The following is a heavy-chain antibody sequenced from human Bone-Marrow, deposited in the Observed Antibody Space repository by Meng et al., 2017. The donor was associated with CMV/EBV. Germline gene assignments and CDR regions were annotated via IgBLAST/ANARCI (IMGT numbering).Heavy chain of an antibody. D-gene: IGHD2-2*01. CDR3: ARVTECQLLSPYYYYGMDV. V-gene: IGHV3-21*01. CDR2: ISSSSSYI. CDR1: GFTFSNAW. J-gene: IGHJ6*02. Sequence: GGSLRLSCAASGFTFSNAWMNWVRQAPGKGLEWVSSISSSSSYIYYADSVKGRFTISRDNAKNSLYLQMNSLRAEDTAVYYCARVTECQLLSPYYYYGMDVWGQGTTVTVSS.